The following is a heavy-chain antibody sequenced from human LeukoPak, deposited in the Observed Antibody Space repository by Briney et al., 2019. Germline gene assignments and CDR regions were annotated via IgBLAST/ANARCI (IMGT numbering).Heavy chain of an antibody. J-gene: IGHJ4*02. Sequence: GASVKVSCKASGYTFTSYAMHWVRQAPGQRLEWMGWINAGKGNTKYSQEFQGRVTITRDTSPSTAYMELSSLRSEDMAVYYCGRGSPVVVNAMTSDYDYWGQGTLVTVSS. CDR1: GYTFTSYA. D-gene: IGHD2-21*01. CDR2: INAGKGNT. CDR3: GRGSPVVVNAMTSDYDY. V-gene: IGHV1-3*03.